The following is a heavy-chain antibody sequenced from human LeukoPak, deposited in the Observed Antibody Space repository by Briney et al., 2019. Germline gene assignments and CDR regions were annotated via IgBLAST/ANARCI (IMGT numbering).Heavy chain of an antibody. CDR2: IKQDGSEK. CDR1: GFTFSSYW. CDR3: ARPSYYYDSSGYYY. J-gene: IGHJ4*02. V-gene: IGHV3-7*01. D-gene: IGHD3-22*01. Sequence: PGGSLRLSCAASGFTFSSYWMSWVRQAPGKGLEWVANIKQDGSEKYYADSVKGRFTISRDNAKNSLYLQMNSLRAEDTAVYYCARPSYYYDSSGYYYWGQGTLVTVSS.